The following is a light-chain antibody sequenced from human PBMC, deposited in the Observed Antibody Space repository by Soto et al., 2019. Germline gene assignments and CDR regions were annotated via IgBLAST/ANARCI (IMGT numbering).Light chain of an antibody. Sequence: EVLLTQSPVTLSLSPWERATLSCRASQSVSSYLAWYQQKPGQAPRLLIYDVSNRATGIPARFSGSGSGTDFTLTISSLEPEDFAVYYCQQRNYWQVTFGQGTRLEI. J-gene: IGKJ5*01. CDR1: QSVSSY. CDR2: DVS. V-gene: IGKV3-11*01. CDR3: QQRNYWQVT.